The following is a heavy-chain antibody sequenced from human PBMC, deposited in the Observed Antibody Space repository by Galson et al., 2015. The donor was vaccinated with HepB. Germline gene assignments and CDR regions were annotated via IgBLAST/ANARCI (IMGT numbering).Heavy chain of an antibody. CDR2: INSDGSST. CDR1: GFTFSSYW. D-gene: IGHD5-12*01. Sequence: SLRLSCAASGFTFSSYWMHWVRQAPGKGLVWVSRINSDGSSTSYADSVKGRFTISRDNARNTLYLQMNSLRAEDTAVYYCARDPFVYSGYDQSFWGQGTLVTVSS. CDR3: ARDPFVYSGYDQSF. V-gene: IGHV3-74*01. J-gene: IGHJ4*02.